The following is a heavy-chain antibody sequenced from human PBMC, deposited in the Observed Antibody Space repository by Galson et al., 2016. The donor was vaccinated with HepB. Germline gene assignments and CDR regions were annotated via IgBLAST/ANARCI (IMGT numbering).Heavy chain of an antibody. J-gene: IGHJ4*02. CDR1: GATFSSYA. Sequence: SVKVSCKASGATFSSYAISWVRRAPGQGLQWVGGIIPMFGTPNYAQKFQGRVTITADESTSTAYMELSSLRSEDTAVYYCAREGGGYWGQGTLVTVSS. D-gene: IGHD3-16*01. CDR3: AREGGGY. CDR2: IIPMFGTP. V-gene: IGHV1-69*13.